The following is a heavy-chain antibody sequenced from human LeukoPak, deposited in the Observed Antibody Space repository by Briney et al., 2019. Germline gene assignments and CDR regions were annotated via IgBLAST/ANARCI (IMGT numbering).Heavy chain of an antibody. CDR2: DYHRGSA. CDR3: APSRETRRAYTPARYYFDS. V-gene: IGHV4-59*01. J-gene: IGHJ4*02. CDR1: IVSLSTFH. Sequence: SQTLSLTRSVSIVSLSTFHSSCVPPSPGKGLEGIGYDYHRGSANYNPSIRGRVTISLAMSKNQSSLRLSSVTAADTAIYFCAPSRETRRAYTPARYYFDSWGQGTLITVSS. D-gene: IGHD3-16*01.